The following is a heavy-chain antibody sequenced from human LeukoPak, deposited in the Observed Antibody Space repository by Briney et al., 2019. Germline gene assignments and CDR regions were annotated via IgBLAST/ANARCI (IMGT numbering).Heavy chain of an antibody. CDR3: ARVEVGYYGSGSYYRDYYYYYMDV. CDR2: ISSSGSTI. D-gene: IGHD3-10*01. J-gene: IGHJ6*03. V-gene: IGHV3-11*04. Sequence: PGGSLRLSCAASGFTFSDYYMSWIRQAPGKGLEWVSYISSSGSTIYYADSVKGRFTISRDNAKNSLYLQMNSLRAEDTAVYYCARVEVGYYGSGSYYRDYYYYYMDVWGKGTTVTVSS. CDR1: GFTFSDYY.